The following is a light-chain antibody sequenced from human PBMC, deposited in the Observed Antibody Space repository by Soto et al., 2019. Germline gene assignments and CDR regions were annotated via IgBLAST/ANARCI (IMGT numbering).Light chain of an antibody. CDR1: PIIANN. Sequence: EIVRMQSPATLSVSPGERATLSCRASPIIANNLAWYPPKPCHAPSLLIYDASNRATGIPARFSGSGSGTDFTLTISSLEPEDFAVDYCQQRRNWLTFGGGTKVDIK. J-gene: IGKJ4*01. V-gene: IGKV3-11*01. CDR3: QQRRNWLT. CDR2: DAS.